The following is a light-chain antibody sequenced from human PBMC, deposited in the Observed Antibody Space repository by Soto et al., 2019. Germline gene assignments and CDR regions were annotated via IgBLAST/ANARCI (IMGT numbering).Light chain of an antibody. V-gene: IGKV3-20*01. J-gene: IGKJ4*01. CDR1: QSISSSH. CDR3: QHYDNSPVA. CDR2: GAS. Sequence: PGVRATLSCRASQSISSSHLAWYQQRPGQAPRLLIYGASSRAIGIPDRFSGSGSGTDFTLTISRLEPEDFALYHCQHYDNSPVAFGGGTKVEIK.